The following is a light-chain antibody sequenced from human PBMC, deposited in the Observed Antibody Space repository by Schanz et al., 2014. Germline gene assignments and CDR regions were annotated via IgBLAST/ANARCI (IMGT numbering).Light chain of an antibody. CDR3: QQRSNWPRYT. V-gene: IGKV3D-20*02. Sequence: EILITQSPATLSVSPGQRATLSCRASHSVTSNLAWYQQKPGQAPRLLIFGTSSRATGVPDRFSGRGSGADFTLTISRLEPEDFAVYYCQQRSNWPRYTFAQGTKLEI. CDR2: GTS. CDR1: HSVTSN. J-gene: IGKJ2*01.